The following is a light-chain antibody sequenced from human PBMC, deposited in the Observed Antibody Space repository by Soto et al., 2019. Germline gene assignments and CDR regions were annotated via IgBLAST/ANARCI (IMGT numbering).Light chain of an antibody. J-gene: IGKJ1*01. Sequence: EIVLTQSPGTLSLSPGERATLSCRASQSVSSNYLAWYQQKPGQAPRLLIYGASSRATGIPDRFSGSGSGTDFTLTISRLEPEEGAVYYCQGYGSSPRTFGQGTKVDIK. CDR1: QSVSSNY. CDR2: GAS. CDR3: QGYGSSPRT. V-gene: IGKV3-20*01.